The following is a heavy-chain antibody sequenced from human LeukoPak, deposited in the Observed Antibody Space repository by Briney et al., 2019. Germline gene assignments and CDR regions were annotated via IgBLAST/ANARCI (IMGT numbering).Heavy chain of an antibody. J-gene: IGHJ4*02. Sequence: PGGSLRLSCVASGFIFSSYAMSWVRQAPGKGLEWISGIGGSGRNTYSADSMKGRFTISRDNSKSTLYLQMNSLRAEDTALYYCAKGLYLPGDFDYWGQGTLVTVSS. CDR3: AKGLYLPGDFDY. D-gene: IGHD2-8*01. V-gene: IGHV3-23*01. CDR1: GFIFSSYA. CDR2: IGGSGRNT.